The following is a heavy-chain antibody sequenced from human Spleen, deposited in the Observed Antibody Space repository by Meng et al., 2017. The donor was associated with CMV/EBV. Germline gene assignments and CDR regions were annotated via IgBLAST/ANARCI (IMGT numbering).Heavy chain of an antibody. CDR1: FTLSNFG. D-gene: IGHD3-10*01. CDR2: ISDYNGNT. Sequence: FTLSNFGVSWRRHSPGQGLEFIGWISDYNGNTNYASTFPVPVSMPTDSSTNTAFLEVRGLRSDDTAVYYCARDQRYGSGSYERFDYWGQGTLVTVSS. V-gene: IGHV1-18*01. J-gene: IGHJ4*02. CDR3: ARDQRYGSGSYERFDY.